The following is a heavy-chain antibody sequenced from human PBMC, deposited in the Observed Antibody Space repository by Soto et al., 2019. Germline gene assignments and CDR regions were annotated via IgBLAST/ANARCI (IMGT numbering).Heavy chain of an antibody. J-gene: IGHJ6*02. V-gene: IGHV2-70*01. CDR2: IDWDDDK. Sequence: SGPTLVNPTQTLTLTCTFSGFSLSTSGMCVSWIRQPPGKALEWLALIDWDDDKYYSTSLKTRLTISKDTSKNQVVLTMTNMDPVDTATYYCARSNHHYNGYYYGMDVWGQGTTVTVSS. D-gene: IGHD1-1*01. CDR3: ARSNHHYNGYYYGMDV. CDR1: GFSLSTSGMC.